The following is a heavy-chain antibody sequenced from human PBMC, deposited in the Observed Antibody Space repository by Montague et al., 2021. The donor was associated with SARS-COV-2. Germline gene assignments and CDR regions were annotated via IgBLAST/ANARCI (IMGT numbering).Heavy chain of an antibody. CDR2: IYYSGST. D-gene: IGHD6-19*01. CDR3: ARGSGWMGNAFDI. V-gene: IGHV4-59*01. J-gene: IGHJ3*02. Sequence: SETLSLTCTVSGGSISSYYWSWIRRPPGKGLEWIGYIYYSGSTNYNPSLKSRVTISVDTSKNQFSLKLSSVTAADTAVYYCARGSGWMGNAFDIWGQGTMGTVSS. CDR1: GGSISSYY.